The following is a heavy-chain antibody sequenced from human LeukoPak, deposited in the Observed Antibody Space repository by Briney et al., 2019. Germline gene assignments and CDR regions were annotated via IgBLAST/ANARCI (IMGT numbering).Heavy chain of an antibody. V-gene: IGHV3-9*03. Sequence: LSLTCTVSGGSLSSYYWSWVRQAPGKGREWVSGIIWNSGSIGYADSVKGRFTISTDNAKNSLYLQMNSLRAEDMALYYCAKDDMVRGVISPNNWFDPWGQGTLVTVSS. CDR2: IIWNSGSI. CDR1: GGSLSSYY. J-gene: IGHJ5*02. D-gene: IGHD3-10*01. CDR3: AKDDMVRGVISPNNWFDP.